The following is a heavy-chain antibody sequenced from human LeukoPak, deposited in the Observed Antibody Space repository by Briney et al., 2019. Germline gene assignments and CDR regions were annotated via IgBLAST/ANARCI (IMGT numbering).Heavy chain of an antibody. CDR3: ARSGTAAGTGFDY. D-gene: IGHD6-13*01. CDR1: GFTFSSYS. J-gene: IGHJ4*02. V-gene: IGHV3-21*01. Sequence: GGSRRLSCAASGFTFSSYSMNWVRQAPGKGLEWVSSISSSSSYIYYADSVKGRFTISRDNAKNSLYLQMNSLRAEDTAVYYCARSGTAAGTGFDYWGQGTLVTVSS. CDR2: ISSSSSYI.